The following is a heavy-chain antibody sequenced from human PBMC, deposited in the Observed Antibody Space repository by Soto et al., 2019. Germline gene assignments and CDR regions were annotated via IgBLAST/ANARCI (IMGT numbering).Heavy chain of an antibody. CDR3: ARETNSPRSTRSSLYYYGMDV. CDR2: IFPGDSDT. Sequence: GESLKISCKGSGYSFTSYWISWVRQMPGKGLEWMGIIFPGDSDTRYSPSFQGQGTISADKSISTAYLQWSSLKASDTAMYYCARETNSPRSTRSSLYYYGMDVWGQGTKVTVSS. D-gene: IGHD5-18*01. CDR1: GYSFTSYW. J-gene: IGHJ6*02. V-gene: IGHV5-51*01.